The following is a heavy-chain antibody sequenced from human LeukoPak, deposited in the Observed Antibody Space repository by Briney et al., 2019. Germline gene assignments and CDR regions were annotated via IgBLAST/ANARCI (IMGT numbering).Heavy chain of an antibody. V-gene: IGHV3-7*01. CDR2: IKQDGSEK. CDR1: GFILSEYW. Sequence: GSLRLSCAASGFILSEYWMSWVRQAPGKGQGWVAIIKQDGSEKYYVDSVKGRFTISRDNAKNSLYLQMNSLRVEDTAVYYCARDGGSGWNPNFDYWGQGTLVTVSS. J-gene: IGHJ4*02. D-gene: IGHD6-19*01. CDR3: ARDGGSGWNPNFDY.